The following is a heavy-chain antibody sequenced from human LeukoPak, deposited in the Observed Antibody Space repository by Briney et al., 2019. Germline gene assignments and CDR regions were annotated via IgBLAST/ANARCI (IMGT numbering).Heavy chain of an antibody. V-gene: IGHV3-11*01. CDR2: ISSSGSTI. CDR3: ARDRDSSPFDY. CDR1: GFTFSDYY. J-gene: IGHJ4*02. Sequence: PGGSLRLSCAASGFTFSDYYMNWIRQAPVKGLEWVSYISSSGSTIYYADSVEGRFTISRDNAKNSLYLQMNSLRAEDTAVYYCARDRDSSPFDYWGQGTLVTVSS. D-gene: IGHD3-10*01.